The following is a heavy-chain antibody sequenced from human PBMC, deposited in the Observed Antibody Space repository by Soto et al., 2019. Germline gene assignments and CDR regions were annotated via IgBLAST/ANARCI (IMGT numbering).Heavy chain of an antibody. D-gene: IGHD1-26*01. CDR3: ASDIAGGEDI. V-gene: IGHV1-18*01. CDR1: GYTFTNYG. J-gene: IGHJ3*02. CDR2: IGVYNGNT. Sequence: QVQLVQSGAEVKKPGASVKVSCKASGYTFTNYGITWMRQAPGQGLEWMGWIGVYNGNTKYPQKVQGRVTVTADTSTSTAYMELRSLTSHDTAVYSCASDIAGGEDIWGQGTMVTVSS.